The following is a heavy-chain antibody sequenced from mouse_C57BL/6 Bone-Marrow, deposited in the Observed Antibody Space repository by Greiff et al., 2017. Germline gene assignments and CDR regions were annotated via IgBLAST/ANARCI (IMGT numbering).Heavy chain of an antibody. CDR3: ARKTITTSYYAMDY. D-gene: IGHD2-4*01. V-gene: IGHV2-9-1*01. J-gene: IGHJ4*01. CDR2: IWTGGGT. CDR1: GFSLTSYA. Sequence: QVQLKESGPGLVAPSQSLSITCTVSGFSLTSYAISWVRQPPGKGLEWLVVIWTGGGTNYNSALNSRLSISKDNSKSQVFLKMNSLQTDDTDRDYCARKTITTSYYAMDYWGQGTSVTVSS.